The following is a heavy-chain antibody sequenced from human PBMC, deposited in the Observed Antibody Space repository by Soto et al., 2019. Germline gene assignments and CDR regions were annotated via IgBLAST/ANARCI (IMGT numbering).Heavy chain of an antibody. CDR3: AKGSVVVAAKFDS. Sequence: EVPLLESGGALVQPGVSLSLSCAASGFTYNNYAMGWVRQAPGKGLEWVSAISSSGYSAYYADSVKGRFTISRDNSRNTMFLQMNKLSAEDTAVYYCAKGSVVVAAKFDSWGQGTQVTVSS. D-gene: IGHD2-21*02. CDR2: ISSSGYSA. CDR1: GFTYNNYA. J-gene: IGHJ4*02. V-gene: IGHV3-23*01.